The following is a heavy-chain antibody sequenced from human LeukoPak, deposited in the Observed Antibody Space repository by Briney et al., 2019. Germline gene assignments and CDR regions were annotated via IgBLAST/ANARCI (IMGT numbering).Heavy chain of an antibody. D-gene: IGHD6-13*01. V-gene: IGHV3-7*01. J-gene: IGHJ6*03. Sequence: EESLRLSCAASGFTFTTYWMTWVRQAPGKGLEWVANIKQDGSEKNYVDSVKGRFTISRDNAKNSVDLQMNSLRVEDTAVYYCARVAAAGTGIFVNIYYSMDIWGKGTTVTISS. CDR3: ARVAAAGTGIFVNIYYSMDI. CDR2: IKQDGSEK. CDR1: GFTFTTYW.